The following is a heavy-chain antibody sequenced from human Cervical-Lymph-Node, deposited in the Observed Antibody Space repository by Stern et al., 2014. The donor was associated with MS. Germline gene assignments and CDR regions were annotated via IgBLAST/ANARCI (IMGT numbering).Heavy chain of an antibody. D-gene: IGHD1-26*01. CDR2: ILPIFGTG. Sequence: VQLVESGAEVKKPGSSVKVSCKASGGTFSSYAISWVRQAPGQGLEWMGGILPIFGTGNYAQKFQGRGTITADESTSTAYMELSSLRSEDTAVYYCARGELKEGLVRGMDVWGQGTTVTVSS. V-gene: IGHV1-69*01. CDR1: GGTFSSYA. CDR3: ARGELKEGLVRGMDV. J-gene: IGHJ6*02.